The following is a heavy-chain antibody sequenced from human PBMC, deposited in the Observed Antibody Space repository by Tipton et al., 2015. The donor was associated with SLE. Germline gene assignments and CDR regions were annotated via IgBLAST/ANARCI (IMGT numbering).Heavy chain of an antibody. Sequence: SLRLSCAASGFTFSSYEMNWVRQAPGKGLEWASYISSSGSTIYYADSVKGRFTISRDNAKNSLYLQMNSLRAEDTAVYYCARDMGLRGAFDIWGQGTMVTVSS. CDR3: ARDMGLRGAFDI. V-gene: IGHV3-48*03. CDR1: GFTFSSYE. J-gene: IGHJ3*02. D-gene: IGHD4-17*01. CDR2: ISSSGSTI.